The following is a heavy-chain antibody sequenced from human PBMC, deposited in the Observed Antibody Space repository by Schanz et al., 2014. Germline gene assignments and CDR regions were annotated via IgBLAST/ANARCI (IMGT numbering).Heavy chain of an antibody. J-gene: IGHJ6*02. Sequence: QVQLVQSGAEMKKPGASVRVSCKASGYTFTSSGFSWVRQAPGQGPEWMAWISAYSGKTNYAQKFQGRVTVTTDTSTSTAYMELRSLRSDDTAVYYCARENTAVAGMPRVMDVWGQGTTVTVTS. CDR2: ISAYSGKT. V-gene: IGHV1-18*04. D-gene: IGHD6-19*01. CDR3: ARENTAVAGMPRVMDV. CDR1: GYTFTSSG.